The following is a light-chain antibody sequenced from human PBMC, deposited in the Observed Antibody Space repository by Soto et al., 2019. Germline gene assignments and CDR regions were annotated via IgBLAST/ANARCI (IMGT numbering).Light chain of an antibody. J-gene: IGLJ1*01. CDR1: SGDVGTYNY. V-gene: IGLV2-8*01. Sequence: QSVLTQPPSASGSPGQSVTISCTGTSGDVGTYNYVSWYQQHPGKAPKLIIYEVTKRPSGVPDRFSGSKSGNTASLTVSGLQAEDEADYYCSSFGPTNNVFGTGTKVTVL. CDR3: SSFGPTNNV. CDR2: EVT.